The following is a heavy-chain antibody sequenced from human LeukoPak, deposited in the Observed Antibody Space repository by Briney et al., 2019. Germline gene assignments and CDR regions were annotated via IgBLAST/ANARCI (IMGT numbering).Heavy chain of an antibody. CDR3: ARGNNHDW. D-gene: IGHD1/OR15-1a*01. J-gene: IGHJ4*02. Sequence: PGGSLRLSCVTSGFTFSSYDMHWVRRPTGKSLEWVSGIGTGGDTYYPDSVKGRFTISRENAKKSLYLQMNSLKVGDTAVYYCARGNNHDWWGQGTLVTVSS. V-gene: IGHV3-13*01. CDR2: IGTGGDT. CDR1: GFTFSSYD.